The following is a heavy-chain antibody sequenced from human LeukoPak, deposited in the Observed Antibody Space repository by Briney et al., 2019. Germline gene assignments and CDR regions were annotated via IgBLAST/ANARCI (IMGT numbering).Heavy chain of an antibody. V-gene: IGHV1-46*01. J-gene: IGHJ6*03. CDR1: GYTFTSYY. D-gene: IGHD3-10*01. Sequence: GASVKVSCKASGYTFTSYYMHWVRQAPGQGREWMGIINPSGGSTSYAQKFQGRVTMTRNTSISTAYMELSSLRSEDTAVYYCARVRSNRGAVQYYYYYMDVWGKGTTVTISS. CDR2: INPSGGST. CDR3: ARVRSNRGAVQYYYYYMDV.